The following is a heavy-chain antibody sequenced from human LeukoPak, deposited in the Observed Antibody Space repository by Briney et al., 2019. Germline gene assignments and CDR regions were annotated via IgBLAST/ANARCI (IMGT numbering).Heavy chain of an antibody. Sequence: PGGSLRLSSAASGFTFSSYEMNWVRQAPGKGLEWISYISSSGSTIYYADSVKGRITISRDNAKNSLYLQMDSLRVEDTAIYYCAKLAVAYNWFDPWGQGTLVTVSS. D-gene: IGHD6-19*01. V-gene: IGHV3-48*03. CDR3: AKLAVAYNWFDP. CDR2: ISSSGSTI. CDR1: GFTFSSYE. J-gene: IGHJ5*02.